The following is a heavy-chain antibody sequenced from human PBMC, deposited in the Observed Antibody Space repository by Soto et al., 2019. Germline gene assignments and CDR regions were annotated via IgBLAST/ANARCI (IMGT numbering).Heavy chain of an antibody. CDR2: IVVGSGNT. CDR1: GFTFTSSA. J-gene: IGHJ6*02. D-gene: IGHD6-13*01. CDR3: AAAQVVAAGTGGPYYYYYGMDV. V-gene: IGHV1-58*01. Sequence: QMQLVQSGPEVKKPGTSVKVSCKASGFTFTSSAVQWVRQARGQRLEWIGWIVVGSGNTNYAQKFQERDTITRDMSTSTAYMELSSMRSEDTAVYYCAAAQVVAAGTGGPYYYYYGMDVWGQGTTVTVSS.